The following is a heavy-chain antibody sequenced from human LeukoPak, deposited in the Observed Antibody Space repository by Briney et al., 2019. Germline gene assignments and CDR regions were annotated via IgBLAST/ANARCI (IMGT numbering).Heavy chain of an antibody. CDR2: ISDSGVTT. CDR1: GFTFSSYA. CDR3: AKEKTTVRTPGIDY. D-gene: IGHD4-23*01. J-gene: IGHJ4*02. Sequence: GGSLRLSCAASGFTFSSYAMSWVRQAPGKGLEWVSAISDSGVTTYYADSVKGRFTISRDNSKNTLYLQMYSLRAEDTAVYYCAKEKTTVRTPGIDYWGQGTLVTVSS. V-gene: IGHV3-23*01.